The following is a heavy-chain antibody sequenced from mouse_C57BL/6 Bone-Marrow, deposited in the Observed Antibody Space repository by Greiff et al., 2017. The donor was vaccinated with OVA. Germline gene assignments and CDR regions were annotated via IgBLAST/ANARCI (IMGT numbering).Heavy chain of an antibody. J-gene: IGHJ2*01. CDR2: IWWDDDK. Sequence: QVTLKECGPGILQPSQTLSLTCSFSGFSLSTFGMGVGWFRQPSGKGLEWLAHIWWDDDKYYNPAMKRRLTITKETSKNQLFLKIANVYTADTATYYCARMEITTVVGDYWGQGTTLTVSS. V-gene: IGHV8-8*01. CDR1: GFSLSTFGMG. CDR3: ARMEITTVVGDY. D-gene: IGHD1-1*01.